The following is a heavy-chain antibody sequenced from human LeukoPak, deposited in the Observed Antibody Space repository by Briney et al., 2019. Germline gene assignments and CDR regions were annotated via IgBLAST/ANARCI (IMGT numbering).Heavy chain of an antibody. V-gene: IGHV3-23*01. J-gene: IGHJ3*02. Sequence: GGSLRLSCAASGFTFDNYAMTWVRQAPGKGLEWVSVINGGSGNSYYADSVKGRCTISRDTSKNTLYLQIDSLRAEDTAVYYCAKERGIVVVPAAGDAFDIWGQGTMVTASS. CDR3: AKERGIVVVPAAGDAFDI. CDR2: INGGSGNS. CDR1: GFTFDNYA. D-gene: IGHD2-2*01.